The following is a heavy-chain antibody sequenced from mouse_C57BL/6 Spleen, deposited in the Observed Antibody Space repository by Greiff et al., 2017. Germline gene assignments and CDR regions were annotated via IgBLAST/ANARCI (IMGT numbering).Heavy chain of an antibody. Sequence: VQLQQSGPELVKPGASVKIPCKASGYTFTDYNMDWVKQSHGKSLEWIGDINPNNGGTIYNQKFKGKATLTVAKSSSTAYMELRSLTSEDTAVYYCARGVFAYWGQGTLVTVSA. CDR3: ARGVFAY. V-gene: IGHV1-18*01. J-gene: IGHJ3*01. CDR1: GYTFTDYN. CDR2: INPNNGGT.